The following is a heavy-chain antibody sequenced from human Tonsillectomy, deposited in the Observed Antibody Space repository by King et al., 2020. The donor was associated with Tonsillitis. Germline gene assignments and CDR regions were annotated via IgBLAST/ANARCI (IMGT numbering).Heavy chain of an antibody. CDR1: GFSLSTLGVG. V-gene: IGHV2-5*02. CDR3: ARGCWSRTSCPPLYYYYYYGMDV. J-gene: IGHJ6*02. Sequence: ITLKESCPTLVQPTQTLTLTCTFSGFSLSTLGVGVGWIRQPPGNALEWLALIYWDDDKRYSPSLKSRLTITKDTSKNQVVLTMTNMDPVDTATYYCARGCWSRTSCPPLYYYYYYGMDVWGQGTTVTVSS. D-gene: IGHD2-2*01. CDR2: IYWDDDK.